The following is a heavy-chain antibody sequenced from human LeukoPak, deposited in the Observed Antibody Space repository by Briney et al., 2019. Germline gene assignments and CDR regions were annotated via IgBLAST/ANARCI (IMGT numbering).Heavy chain of an antibody. Sequence: PGGSLRLSCAASGFTSSSYSMNWVRQAPGKGLEWVSPISSSSSYIYYADSVKGRFTISRDNAKNSLYLQMNSLRAEDTAVYYCARDRTTVVTPKHFDYWGQGTLVTVSS. CDR3: ARDRTTVVTPKHFDY. CDR2: ISSSSSYI. J-gene: IGHJ4*02. D-gene: IGHD4-23*01. CDR1: GFTSSSYS. V-gene: IGHV3-21*01.